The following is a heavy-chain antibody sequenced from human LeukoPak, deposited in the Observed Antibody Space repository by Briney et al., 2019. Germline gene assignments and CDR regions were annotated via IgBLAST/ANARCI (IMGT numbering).Heavy chain of an antibody. D-gene: IGHD5-18*01. CDR1: GGSISSSSYY. J-gene: IGHJ4*02. CDR3: ARGRITYSYGRNILRYYFDY. CDR2: IYYSGST. Sequence: PSETLSLTCTVSGGSISSSSYYWGWIRQPPGKGLEWIGSIYYSGSTYYNPSLKSRVTISVDTSKNQFSLKLSSVTAADTAVYYCARGRITYSYGRNILRYYFDYWGQGTLVTVSS. V-gene: IGHV4-39*07.